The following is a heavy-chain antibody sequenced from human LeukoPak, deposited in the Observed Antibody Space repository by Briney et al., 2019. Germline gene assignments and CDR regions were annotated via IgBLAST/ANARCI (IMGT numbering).Heavy chain of an antibody. Sequence: AGGSLRLSCAASGFTFSSYGMHWVRQAPGKGLEWVSYISSSGSTIYYADSVKGRFTISRDNAKNSLYLHMNSLRAEDTAVYYCARNDYHFDLWGQGTLVTVSS. J-gene: IGHJ4*02. V-gene: IGHV3-48*04. D-gene: IGHD4-11*01. CDR2: ISSSGSTI. CDR3: ARNDYHFDL. CDR1: GFTFSSYG.